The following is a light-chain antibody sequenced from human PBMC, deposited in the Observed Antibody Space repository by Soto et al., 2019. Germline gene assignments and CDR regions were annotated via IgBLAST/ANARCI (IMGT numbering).Light chain of an antibody. Sequence: EIVLTQSPGTLSLSPGERATLSCRASQSVSNNYLAWYRQKRGQAPRLLIYGASSRATGIPDRFSGSGSGTDFTLTINKLAPTDFAGYYCQQYTRSPPTFGGGTKVEIK. CDR1: QSVSNNY. CDR3: QQYTRSPPT. CDR2: GAS. V-gene: IGKV3-20*01. J-gene: IGKJ4*01.